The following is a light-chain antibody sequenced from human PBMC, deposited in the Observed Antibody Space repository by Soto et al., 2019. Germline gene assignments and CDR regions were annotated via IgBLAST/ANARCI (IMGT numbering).Light chain of an antibody. Sequence: DIQMTQSPSNLSASVGDRVTITCRASQSISSWLDWYQQKPGKAPKLLIYDACSLESGVPSRFSGSGSGTEFTLTISSLQPDDFATYYCQQYNIYSTFGQGTKLDIK. CDR1: QSISSW. J-gene: IGKJ2*01. CDR3: QQYNIYST. V-gene: IGKV1-5*01. CDR2: DAC.